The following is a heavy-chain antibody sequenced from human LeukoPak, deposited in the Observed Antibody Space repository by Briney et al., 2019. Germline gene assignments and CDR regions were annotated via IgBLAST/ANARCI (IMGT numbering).Heavy chain of an antibody. J-gene: IGHJ4*02. Sequence: GESLKISCKGSGYMFTSDWIGWVRQMPGKGLEWMGIIYPGDPDTRYSPSFQGQITISADRSISTAYLQWSSLRASDTAMYYCARHASHYDSSGYPFDYWGQGTLVTVSS. CDR1: GYMFTSDW. V-gene: IGHV5-51*01. CDR2: IYPGDPDT. CDR3: ARHASHYDSSGYPFDY. D-gene: IGHD3-22*01.